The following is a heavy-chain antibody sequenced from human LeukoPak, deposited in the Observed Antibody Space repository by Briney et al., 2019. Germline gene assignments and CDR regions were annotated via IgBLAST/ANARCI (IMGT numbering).Heavy chain of an antibody. CDR1: GGTFSNYV. J-gene: IGHJ6*03. CDR2: IIPILGTA. CDR3: ATYRPEADDYGDYRYFYYMDV. Sequence: ASVKVSCKASGGTFSNYVINWVRQAPGQGPEWMGGIIPILGTAKYAQMLQGRATITADESTSTAYMELSSLKSEDTAVYYCATYRPEADDYGDYRYFYYMDVWGKGTTVTISS. V-gene: IGHV1-69*13. D-gene: IGHD4-17*01.